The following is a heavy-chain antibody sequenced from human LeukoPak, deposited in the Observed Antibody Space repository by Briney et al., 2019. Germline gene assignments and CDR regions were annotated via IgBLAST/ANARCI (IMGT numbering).Heavy chain of an antibody. CDR3: AGNYYDIIYRPF. CDR1: GGSISSYY. Sequence: KPSETLSLTCTVSGGSISSYYWSWIRQPPGKGLEWIGYIYYSGSTNYNPSLKSRVTISVETSKNQFSLKLSSVTAADTAVYYDAGNYYDIIYRPFWGQGTMVTVSS. J-gene: IGHJ3*01. D-gene: IGHD3-22*01. V-gene: IGHV4-59*01. CDR2: IYYSGST.